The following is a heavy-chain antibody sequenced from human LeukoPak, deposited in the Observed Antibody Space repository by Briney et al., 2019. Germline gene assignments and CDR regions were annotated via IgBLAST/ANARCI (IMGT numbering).Heavy chain of an antibody. V-gene: IGHV3-48*02. Sequence: PGGSLRLSCAASGFTFSSYSMNWVRQAPGKGLEWVSYVSSSSNTIYYGDSVKGRFTIPRDNAKNSLYLQMNSLRDEDTAVYYCAREPLDYWGQGTLVTVSS. J-gene: IGHJ4*02. CDR2: VSSSSNTI. CDR1: GFTFSSYS. CDR3: AREPLDY.